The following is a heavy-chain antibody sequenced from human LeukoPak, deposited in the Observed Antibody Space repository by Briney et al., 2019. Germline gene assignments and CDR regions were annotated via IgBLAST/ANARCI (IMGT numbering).Heavy chain of an antibody. V-gene: IGHV4-38-2*01. CDR2: IYHSGNT. CDR3: ARVLYYGSGSGTFDV. D-gene: IGHD3-10*01. Sequence: KPSETLSLTCAVSGYSISSGYYWGWIWQPPGKGLEWIGSIYHSGNTYYNPSLKSRVTISVDTSKNQFSLKLNSVTAADTAVYYCARVLYYGSGSGTFDVWGQGIMVTVSS. J-gene: IGHJ3*01. CDR1: GYSISSGYY.